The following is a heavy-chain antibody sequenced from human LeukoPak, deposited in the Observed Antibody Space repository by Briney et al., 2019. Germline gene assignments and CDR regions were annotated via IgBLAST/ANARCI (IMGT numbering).Heavy chain of an antibody. CDR1: GLTFSSYS. CDR2: ISGSGGST. Sequence: GGSLRLSCEASGLTFSSYSMSWVRQAPGKGLEWVSGISGSGGSTYYADSVKGRFTISRDNARNSLYLQMNSLRAEDTAVYYCARDNYDSSGPYYFDYWGQGTLVTVSS. V-gene: IGHV3-23*01. D-gene: IGHD3-22*01. CDR3: ARDNYDSSGPYYFDY. J-gene: IGHJ4*02.